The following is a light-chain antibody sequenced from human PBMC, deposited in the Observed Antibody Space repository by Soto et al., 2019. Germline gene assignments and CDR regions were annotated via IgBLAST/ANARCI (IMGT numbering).Light chain of an antibody. V-gene: IGKV3-15*01. CDR2: GAS. J-gene: IGKJ1*01. Sequence: EIVMTQSPATLSVSQGERATLSCRASQSVGSNLAWYPQKPGQAPRLLIYGASTRATGIPARFSGIGSGTEFTLTISSLQSADFAIYFWQQYNNWPPDRTFGQGTKVEIK. CDR3: QQYNNWPPDRT. CDR1: QSVGSN.